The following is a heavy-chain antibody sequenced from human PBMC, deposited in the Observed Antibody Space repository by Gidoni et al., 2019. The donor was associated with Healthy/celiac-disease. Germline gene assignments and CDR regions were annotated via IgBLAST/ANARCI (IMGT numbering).Heavy chain of an antibody. CDR2: ISWNSGSI. CDR3: AKIGYCSGGSCYSAD. J-gene: IGHJ4*02. D-gene: IGHD2-15*01. V-gene: IGHV3-9*01. CDR1: GFTFDDYA. Sequence: EVQLVESGGGLVQPGRSLRLSCAASGFTFDDYAMHWVRPAPAKGLEWVSGISWNSGSIGYADSVQSRFTISRDNAKNSLYLQMNSLRAEDTALYYCAKIGYCSGGSCYSADWGQGTLVTVSS.